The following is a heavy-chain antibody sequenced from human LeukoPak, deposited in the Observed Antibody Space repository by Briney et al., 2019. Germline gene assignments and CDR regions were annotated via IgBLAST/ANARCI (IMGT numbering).Heavy chain of an antibody. CDR1: GFTFSSYG. Sequence: PGRSLRLSCAASGFTFSSYGVHWVRQAPGKGLEWVAVIWYDGSHKYYADSVKGRFTISRDNSKNTLYLEMNSLRAEDTAVYYCAKDVARFSHYFDYWGQGSLVTVSS. J-gene: IGHJ4*02. D-gene: IGHD3-3*01. CDR2: IWYDGSHK. CDR3: AKDVARFSHYFDY. V-gene: IGHV3-33*03.